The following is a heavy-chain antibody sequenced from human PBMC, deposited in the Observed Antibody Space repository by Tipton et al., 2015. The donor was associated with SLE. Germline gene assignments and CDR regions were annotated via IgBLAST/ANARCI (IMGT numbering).Heavy chain of an antibody. J-gene: IGHJ4*02. CDR2: IYYSGST. Sequence: TLSLTCTVSGGSINSYYWSWIRQPPGKGLEWIGYIYYSGSTNYNPSLKSRVTISVDTSKNQFSLKLSSVTAADTAVYYCASRGEGLGSFDYWGQGTLVTVSS. D-gene: IGHD7-27*01. CDR3: ASRGEGLGSFDY. CDR1: GGSINSYY. V-gene: IGHV4-59*01.